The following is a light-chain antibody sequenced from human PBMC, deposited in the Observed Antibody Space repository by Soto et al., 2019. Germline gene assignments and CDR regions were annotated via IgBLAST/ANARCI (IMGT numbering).Light chain of an antibody. CDR1: QGVSNY. CDR2: AAS. V-gene: IGKV1-9*01. J-gene: IGKJ5*01. CDR3: HQLNSHPIT. Sequence: DIQMTQSPSTLSASVGDRVTINCRASQGVSNYLAWYQQKPGKAPKLLIYAASTLQTGVPSRFSGSGSGTEFTLTITSLQPEDFATYYCHQLNSHPITFGQGTRLEI.